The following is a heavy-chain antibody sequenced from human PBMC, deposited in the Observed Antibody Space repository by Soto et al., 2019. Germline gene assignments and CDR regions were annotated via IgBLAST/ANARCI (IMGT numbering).Heavy chain of an antibody. D-gene: IGHD4-17*01. CDR2: IYYSGST. CDR1: GGSISSGGYY. Sequence: QVQLQESGPGLVKPSQTLSLTCTVSGGSISSGGYYWSWIRQHPGKGLEWIGYIYYSGSTYYNPSLKSRVTISVDTSKNQFSLKLSSVTAADTAVYYCARGVGTTVIAASWFDPWGQGTLVTVSS. V-gene: IGHV4-31*03. CDR3: ARGVGTTVIAASWFDP. J-gene: IGHJ5*02.